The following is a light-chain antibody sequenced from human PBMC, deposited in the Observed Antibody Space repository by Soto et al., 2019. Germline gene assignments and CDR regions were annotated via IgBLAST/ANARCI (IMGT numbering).Light chain of an antibody. Sequence: QSALTQPPSASGSPGQSVTISCTGTSSDVGGYNYVAWYQQHPGKAPKLLIYEVNKRPSGVPDRFSGSKSGNTASLTVSGLQAEDEADYYCSSSAGSNNLVVFGGGTKLTVL. J-gene: IGLJ3*02. CDR3: SSSAGSNNLVV. CDR2: EVN. V-gene: IGLV2-8*01. CDR1: SSDVGGYNY.